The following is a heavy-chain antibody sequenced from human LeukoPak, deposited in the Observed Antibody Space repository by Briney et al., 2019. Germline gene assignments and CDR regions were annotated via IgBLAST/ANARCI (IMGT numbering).Heavy chain of an antibody. CDR2: INPNSGGT. V-gene: IGHV1-2*02. CDR1: GSTFTGYY. J-gene: IGHJ4*02. CDR3: ARVSRTVVTPFGY. Sequence: ASVKVSCKASGSTFTGYYMHWVRQAPGQGLEWMGWINPNSGGTNYAQKFQGRVTMTRDTSISTAYMELSRLRSDDTAVYYCARVSRTVVTPFGYWGQGTLVTVSS. D-gene: IGHD4-23*01.